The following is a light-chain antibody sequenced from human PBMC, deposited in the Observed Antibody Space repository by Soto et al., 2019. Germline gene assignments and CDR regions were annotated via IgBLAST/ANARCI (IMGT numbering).Light chain of an antibody. Sequence: EIVLTQSPGTLSLSPGERATLSCRASQSVSSSYLAWYQQKPGQAPRLLIYGASSRATGIPDRFSGSGSGTDFTRTISRLEPEDLAVYYCQQYGSSPPYTFGQGTKREIK. CDR3: QQYGSSPPYT. V-gene: IGKV3-20*01. CDR1: QSVSSSY. J-gene: IGKJ2*01. CDR2: GAS.